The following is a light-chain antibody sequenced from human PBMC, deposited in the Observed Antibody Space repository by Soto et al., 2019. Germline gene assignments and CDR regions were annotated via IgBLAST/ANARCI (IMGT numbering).Light chain of an antibody. CDR1: QDISSY. CDR3: QQLKSYPLT. CDR2: AAS. V-gene: IGKV1-9*01. J-gene: IGKJ4*01. Sequence: DIQLTQSPSFLPASVGDRVTITCRAGQDISSYLAWYQQKPGKAPNLLMYAASTLQSGVPTRFSGSGSGTEFTLTIITLQPEDFATYYCQQLKSYPLTFGGGTKVEIK.